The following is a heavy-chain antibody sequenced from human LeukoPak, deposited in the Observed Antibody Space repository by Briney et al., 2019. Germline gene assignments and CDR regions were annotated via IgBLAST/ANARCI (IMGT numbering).Heavy chain of an antibody. V-gene: IGHV1-46*01. Sequence: ASVKVSCKASGYTLTSYYMHWVRQAPGQGLEWMGIINPSGGSTSYAQKFQGRVTMTTDTSTSTAYMELRSLRSDDTAVYYCARDHDILTGYYMFDYWGQGTLVTVSS. J-gene: IGHJ4*02. CDR2: INPSGGST. CDR1: GYTLTSYY. D-gene: IGHD3-9*01. CDR3: ARDHDILTGYYMFDY.